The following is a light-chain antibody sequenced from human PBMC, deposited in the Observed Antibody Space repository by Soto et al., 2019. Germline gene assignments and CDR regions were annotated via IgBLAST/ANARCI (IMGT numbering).Light chain of an antibody. V-gene: IGKV1-5*03. CDR3: QQYSSYSPRT. CDR2: EAS. J-gene: IGKJ1*01. CDR1: QSISRW. Sequence: DIQMTQSPSTLSASVGDRVTITCRASQSISRWLAWYQQKPGKAPKLMIYEASNLETGVPSRFSGSGSGTEFTRAISSLQPDDFATDYCQQYSSYSPRTFGQGTKVEIK.